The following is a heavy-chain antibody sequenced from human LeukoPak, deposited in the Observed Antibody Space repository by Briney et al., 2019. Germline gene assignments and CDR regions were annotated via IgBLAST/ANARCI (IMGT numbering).Heavy chain of an antibody. J-gene: IGHJ3*02. CDR3: ASQGYDSSGYAFDI. D-gene: IGHD3-22*01. CDR1: GGSISSSNYY. CDR2: IYYSGIT. V-gene: IGHV4-39*07. Sequence: SETLSLTCTVSGGSISSSNYYWGWIRQPPGKGLEWIGTIYYSGITYYNPSLKSRVTISVDTSKNQFSLKLSSVTAADTAVYYCASQGYDSSGYAFDIWGQGTMVTVSS.